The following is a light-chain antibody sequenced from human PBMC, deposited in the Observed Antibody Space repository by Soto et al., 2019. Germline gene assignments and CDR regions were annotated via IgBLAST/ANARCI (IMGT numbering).Light chain of an antibody. V-gene: IGKV1-27*01. CDR3: QKYNSAPPV. CDR1: QGISNY. J-gene: IGKJ3*01. Sequence: DIQMTQSTSSLSASVGDRVTITCRASQGISNYLAWYQQKPGKVPKLLIYGASTLQSGVPSRLSGSGSGTDFTLTISSLQPEDVATYYCQKYNSAPPVFGPGTKVDIK. CDR2: GAS.